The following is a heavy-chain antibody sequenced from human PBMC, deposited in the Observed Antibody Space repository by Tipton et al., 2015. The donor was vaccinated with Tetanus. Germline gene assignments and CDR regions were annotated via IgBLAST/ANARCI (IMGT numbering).Heavy chain of an antibody. CDR2: INHSGST. Sequence: TLSLTCTVSRGSISSSNYYWGWIRQPPGKGLEWIGEINHSGSTKYNPSLKSRVTISVDTSGNLFSLKLSSVTAADTAVYYCARGVTMIVVVNYFDYWGQGILVTVSS. D-gene: IGHD3-22*01. V-gene: IGHV4-39*07. CDR3: ARGVTMIVVVNYFDY. J-gene: IGHJ4*02. CDR1: RGSISSSNYY.